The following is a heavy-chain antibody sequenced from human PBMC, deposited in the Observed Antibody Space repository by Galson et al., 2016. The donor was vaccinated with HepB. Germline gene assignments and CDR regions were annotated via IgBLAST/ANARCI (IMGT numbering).Heavy chain of an antibody. CDR1: GFTFTNAW. Sequence: SLRLSCAASGFTFTNAWMNWVRQAPGKGLEWVGRIKSKTDGGTTDYAAPLKGRFTISRDDSKDTLYLQMNSLKTEDTAVYYCSTSLDSTSLLGYYHYYGMDCWGQGTTVTVAS. CDR3: STSLDSTSLLGYYHYYGMDC. V-gene: IGHV3-15*07. J-gene: IGHJ6*02. D-gene: IGHD6-13*01. CDR2: IKSKTDGGTT.